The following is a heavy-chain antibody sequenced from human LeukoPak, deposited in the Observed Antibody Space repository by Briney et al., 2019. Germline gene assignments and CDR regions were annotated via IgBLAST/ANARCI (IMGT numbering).Heavy chain of an antibody. Sequence: GGSLRLSCEASGFRFRNYAMHWVRQAPGKGLEWVALISYDGNEKYYADSVKGRFSISRDTSRNTVYLQMNSLRAEDTAVYYCAKGASCPDYWGQGALVTVSS. CDR3: AKGASCPDY. V-gene: IGHV3-30*18. CDR2: ISYDGNEK. CDR1: GFRFRNYA. J-gene: IGHJ4*02.